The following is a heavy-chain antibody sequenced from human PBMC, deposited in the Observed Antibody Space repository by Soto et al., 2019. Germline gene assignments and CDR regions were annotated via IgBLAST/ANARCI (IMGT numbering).Heavy chain of an antibody. D-gene: IGHD6-13*01. Sequence: QVQLVQSGAEVKKPGASVKVSCKASGYTFTSYGISWVRQAPGQGLEWMGWISAYNGNTNYAQKLQGRVPMTTDKSTSKAYMELRSLRCDDTAVYYCARDGEGIAAAGTLDYWGQGTLVTVSS. CDR3: ARDGEGIAAAGTLDY. CDR1: GYTFTSYG. CDR2: ISAYNGNT. V-gene: IGHV1-18*01. J-gene: IGHJ4*02.